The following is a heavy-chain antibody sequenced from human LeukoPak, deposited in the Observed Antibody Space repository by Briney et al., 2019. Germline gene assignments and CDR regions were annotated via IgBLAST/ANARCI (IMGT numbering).Heavy chain of an antibody. CDR2: IYYSGST. V-gene: IGHV4-31*03. Sequence: SETLSLTCTVSGGSISSGGYYWSWIRQHPGKGLEWIGYIYYSGSTYYNPSLKSRVTISVDTSKNQFSLKLSSVTAADTAVYYCARERIQLGNDAFDIWGQGTMVTVSS. D-gene: IGHD5-18*01. CDR1: GGSISSGGYY. CDR3: ARERIQLGNDAFDI. J-gene: IGHJ3*02.